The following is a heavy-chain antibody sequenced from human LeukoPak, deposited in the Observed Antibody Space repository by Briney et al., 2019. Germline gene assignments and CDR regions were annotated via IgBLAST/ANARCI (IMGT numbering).Heavy chain of an antibody. V-gene: IGHV4-34*01. J-gene: IGHJ4*02. CDR2: INHSGST. Sequence: SETLSLTCAGYGGSFSGYYWSWIRQPPGKGLEWIGEINHSGSTNYNPSLKSRATISVDTSKNPFSLKLSSVTAADTAVYYCAALVVTATRDYWGQGTLVTVSS. CDR3: AALVVTATRDY. D-gene: IGHD2-21*02. CDR1: GGSFSGYY.